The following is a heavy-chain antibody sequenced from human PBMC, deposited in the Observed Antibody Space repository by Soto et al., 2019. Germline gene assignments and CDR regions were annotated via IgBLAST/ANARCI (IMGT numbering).Heavy chain of an antibody. V-gene: IGHV4-39*01. D-gene: IGHD2-8*01. CDR3: ARHPGYAVPTVYATHYFNY. J-gene: IGHJ4*02. CDR1: GDSISSNNYY. CDR2: IYYSGST. Sequence: QLQLQESGPGLVKPSETLSLTCTVSGDSISSNNYYCGWIRQPPGKGLEWIGSIYYSGSTYYNPSLKSRVTMSVDTSKSQFSLKLSSVTAADTAEYYCARHPGYAVPTVYATHYFNYWGQGILVTVSA.